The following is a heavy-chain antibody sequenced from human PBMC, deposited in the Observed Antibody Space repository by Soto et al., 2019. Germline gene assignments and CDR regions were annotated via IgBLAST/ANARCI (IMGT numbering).Heavy chain of an antibody. CDR2: INHSGST. Sequence: SETLSLTCAVYGGSFSGDYWSWIRQPPGKGLEWIGEINHSGSTNYNPSLKSRVTISVDTSKNQFSLKLSSVTAADTAVYYCARRDDYGAAYYFDYWGQGTLVSVSS. J-gene: IGHJ4*02. V-gene: IGHV4-34*01. CDR3: ARRDDYGAAYYFDY. D-gene: IGHD4-17*01. CDR1: GGSFSGDY.